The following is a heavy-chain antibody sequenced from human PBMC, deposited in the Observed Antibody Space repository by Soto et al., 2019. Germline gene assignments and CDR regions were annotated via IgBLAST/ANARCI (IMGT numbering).Heavy chain of an antibody. J-gene: IGHJ6*02. CDR2: IYPGDSDT. Sequence: GESLKISCKGSGYSFTSYWIGWVRQMPGKGLEWVGIIYPGDSDTRYSPSFQGQVTISADKSISTAYLQWSSLKASDTAMYYCARQRRDHYYDSSGYYYDYYYYGMDVWGQGTTVTVSS. V-gene: IGHV5-51*01. D-gene: IGHD3-22*01. CDR3: ARQRRDHYYDSSGYYYDYYYYGMDV. CDR1: GYSFTSYW.